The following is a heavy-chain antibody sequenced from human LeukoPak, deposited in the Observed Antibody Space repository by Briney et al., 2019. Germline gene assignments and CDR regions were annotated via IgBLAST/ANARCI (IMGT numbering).Heavy chain of an antibody. CDR2: INYGGDT. CDR3: ARGLGWKVTPMGLFYMDV. D-gene: IGHD6-19*01. J-gene: IGHJ6*03. Sequence: SETLSLTCGVDGGSFSGYDCSWVRQPPGKGLEWIGEINYGGDTNYNPSLKSRVTISVDTSKNQFSLKVRSGTAADTAVYYCARGLGWKVTPMGLFYMDVWGEGATVTVSS. CDR1: GGSFSGYD. V-gene: IGHV4-34*01.